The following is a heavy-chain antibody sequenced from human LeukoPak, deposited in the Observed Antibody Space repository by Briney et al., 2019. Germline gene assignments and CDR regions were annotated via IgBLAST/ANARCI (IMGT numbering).Heavy chain of an antibody. D-gene: IGHD6-13*01. Sequence: PGGSLRLSCAASGFTFSSYSMNWVRQAPGKGLEWVSYIYYADSVKGRFTISRDNAKNSLYLQMNSLRAEDTAVYYCARDGSSSPHFDYWGQGTLVTVSS. V-gene: IGHV3-48*01. CDR1: GFTFSSYS. CDR2: I. J-gene: IGHJ4*02. CDR3: ARDGSSSPHFDY.